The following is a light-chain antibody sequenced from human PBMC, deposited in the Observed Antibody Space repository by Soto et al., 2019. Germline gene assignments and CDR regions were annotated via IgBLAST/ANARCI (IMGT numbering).Light chain of an antibody. CDR2: GAS. Sequence: EIVLTQSPGTLSLSPGERATLSCRASQSVSSSNLAWYQHKPGQPPRLVMYGASSRATGIPDRFSGRWSGAYSTLTISILDPEDFAIYYCQQYGSPPVSFGQGTKLEIK. V-gene: IGKV3-20*01. J-gene: IGKJ2*03. CDR3: QQYGSPPVS. CDR1: QSVSSSN.